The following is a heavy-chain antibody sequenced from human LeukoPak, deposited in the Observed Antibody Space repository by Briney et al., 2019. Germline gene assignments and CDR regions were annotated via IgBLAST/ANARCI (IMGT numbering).Heavy chain of an antibody. V-gene: IGHV3-20*04. D-gene: IGHD6-19*01. CDR2: INRYGGSI. CDR1: GFNIDDYG. J-gene: IGHJ4*02. CDR3: SRVEYSSDWLDY. Sequence: PGGSLRLSCAASGFNIDDYGMSWVREAPGKGLVGVSRINRYGGSIGYGDSVRVRLNLSRDNAKNSLSLQVNTVRADDAALCSCSRVEYSSDWLDYWGQGTLVTVSS.